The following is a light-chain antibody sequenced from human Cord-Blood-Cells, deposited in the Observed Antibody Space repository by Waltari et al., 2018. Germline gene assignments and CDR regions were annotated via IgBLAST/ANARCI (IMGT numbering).Light chain of an antibody. Sequence: DIVMTQTPATLSVSPGERATLSCRASQSVSSNLAWYQQKPGKAPRLVIYSASTRATGITARFSGSGSGTEFTLTISSLQSEDFAVYYCQQYNNWPYTFGQGTKLEIK. V-gene: IGKV3-15*01. CDR2: SAS. CDR1: QSVSSN. CDR3: QQYNNWPYT. J-gene: IGKJ2*01.